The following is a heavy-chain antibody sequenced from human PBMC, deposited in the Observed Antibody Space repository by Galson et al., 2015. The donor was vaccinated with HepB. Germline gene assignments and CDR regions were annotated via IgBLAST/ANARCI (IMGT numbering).Heavy chain of an antibody. V-gene: IGHV5-51*01. CDR2: IYPADSDT. CDR3: ARRLAHPWTGGYFDY. J-gene: IGHJ4*02. Sequence: QSGAEVKKPGESLKISCKGSGYSFTSYWIGWVRQMPGKGLEWMGIIYPADSDTRYSPSFQGQVTISADKSINTAYLQWSNLKASDTAMYYCARRLAHPWTGGYFDYWGLGTLVTVSS. D-gene: IGHD3-16*01. CDR1: GYSFTSYW.